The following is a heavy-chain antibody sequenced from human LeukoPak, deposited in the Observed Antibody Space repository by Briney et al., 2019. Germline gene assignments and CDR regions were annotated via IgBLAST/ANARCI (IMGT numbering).Heavy chain of an antibody. Sequence: SETLSLTRTVSGGSINSFYWSWIRQAPGKGLEWIGYISYSGTTNYNPSLKSRVTMSVDTSKNQFSLKLSSVTAADTAVYYCARRYGSGSSGTFDYWGQGTLVTVSS. D-gene: IGHD3-10*01. CDR3: ARRYGSGSSGTFDY. V-gene: IGHV4-59*01. CDR2: ISYSGTT. CDR1: GGSINSFY. J-gene: IGHJ4*02.